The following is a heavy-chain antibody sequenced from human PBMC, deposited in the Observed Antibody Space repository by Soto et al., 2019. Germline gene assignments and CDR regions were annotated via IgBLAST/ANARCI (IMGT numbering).Heavy chain of an antibody. V-gene: IGHV3-23*01. J-gene: IGHJ3*02. D-gene: IGHD6-6*01. Sequence: GGSLRLSCAASGFTFSSYAMSWVRQAPGKGLEWVSAISGSGGSTYYADSVKGRFTISRDNSKNTLYLQMNSLRAEDTAVYYCAKVGSSSSPYLLEAFDIWGQGTMVTVSS. CDR1: GFTFSSYA. CDR3: AKVGSSSSPYLLEAFDI. CDR2: ISGSGGST.